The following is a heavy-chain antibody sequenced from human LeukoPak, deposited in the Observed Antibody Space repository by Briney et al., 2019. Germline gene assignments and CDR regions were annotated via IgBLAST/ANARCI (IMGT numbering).Heavy chain of an antibody. CDR2: IREDGSEK. D-gene: IGHD3-22*01. V-gene: IGHV3-7*04. Sequence: PGGSLRLSCVASGFTFSSSWMTWVRQAPGKGLEWVASIREDGSEKTSVDSVKGRFTISRDNAKNSLYLQMNSLRAEDTAVYYCARVLHKRNYDSSGYYGYWGQGTLVTVSS. J-gene: IGHJ4*02. CDR1: GFTFSSSW. CDR3: ARVLHKRNYDSSGYYGY.